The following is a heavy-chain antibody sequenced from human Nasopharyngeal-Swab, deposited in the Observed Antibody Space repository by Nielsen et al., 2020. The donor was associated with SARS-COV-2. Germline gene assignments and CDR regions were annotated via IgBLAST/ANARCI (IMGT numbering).Heavy chain of an antibody. V-gene: IGHV7-4-1*02. D-gene: IGHD3-9*01. Sequence: WVRQAPGQGLEWMGRINTNTGNPTYAQGFTGRFVFSLDTSVSTAYLQISSLKAEDTAVYYCAREGDILTGSVDYWGQGTLVTVSS. CDR3: AREGDILTGSVDY. CDR2: INTNTGNP. J-gene: IGHJ4*02.